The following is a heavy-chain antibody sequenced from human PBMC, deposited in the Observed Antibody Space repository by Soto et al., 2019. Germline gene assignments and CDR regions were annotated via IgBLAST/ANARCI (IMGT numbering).Heavy chain of an antibody. CDR3: ARDHYDSSGYYSAFDI. CDR2: ISSSSSTI. Sequence: GGSLRLSFAASGFTFSSYSMNWVCQAPGKGLEWVSYISSSSSTIYYADSVKGRFTISRDNAKNSLYLQMNSLRAEDTAVYYCARDHYDSSGYYSAFDIWGQGTMVTVSS. D-gene: IGHD3-22*01. CDR1: GFTFSSYS. J-gene: IGHJ3*02. V-gene: IGHV3-48*01.